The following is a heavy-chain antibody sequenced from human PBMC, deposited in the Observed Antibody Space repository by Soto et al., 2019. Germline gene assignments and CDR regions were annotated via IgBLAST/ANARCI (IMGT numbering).Heavy chain of an antibody. CDR2: IKSKTDGGTT. CDR3: TTDTGDYVWGSYSPKAGNSFEP. D-gene: IGHD3-16*01. J-gene: IGHJ5*02. CDR1: RFTFSNAS. V-gene: IGHV3-15*01. Sequence: PVWSLRLSCAASRFTFSNASMSWVRQAPGKGLEWVGRIKSKTDGGTTDYAAPVKGRFTISRDDSTNTLYLQMNSLNTEDTAVYYCTTDTGDYVWGSYSPKAGNSFEPWCQGT.